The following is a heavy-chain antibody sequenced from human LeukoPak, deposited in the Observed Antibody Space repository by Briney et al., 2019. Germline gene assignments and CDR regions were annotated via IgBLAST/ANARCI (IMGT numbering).Heavy chain of an antibody. D-gene: IGHD2-21*01. CDR3: ARGYSSDN. Sequence: RAGGSLRLSCAASGFTVSSNYMSWVRQAPGKGLEWVSVIYSGGSTYYADSVKGRFTISRDNSKNTLNLQMNSLRAEDAAVYYCARGYSSDNWGQGTLVTVSS. V-gene: IGHV3-66*01. CDR2: IYSGGST. J-gene: IGHJ4*02. CDR1: GFTVSSNY.